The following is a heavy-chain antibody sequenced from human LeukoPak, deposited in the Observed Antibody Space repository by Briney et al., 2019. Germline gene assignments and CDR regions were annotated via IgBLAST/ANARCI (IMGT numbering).Heavy chain of an antibody. CDR3: ARVGRSRGRGAFDI. CDR2: IYHSGST. D-gene: IGHD1-26*01. V-gene: IGHV4-38-2*01. Sequence: SETLSLTCAVSGYSISSGYYWGWIRQPPGKGLEWIGSIYHSGSTYYNPSLKSRVTISVDTSKNQFSLKLSSVTAADTAVYYCARVGRSRGRGAFDIWGQGTMVTVSS. J-gene: IGHJ3*02. CDR1: GYSISSGYY.